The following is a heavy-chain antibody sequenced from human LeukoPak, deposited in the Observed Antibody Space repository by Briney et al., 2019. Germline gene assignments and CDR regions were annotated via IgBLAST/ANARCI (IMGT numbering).Heavy chain of an antibody. CDR2: IIPILGIA. D-gene: IGHD3-9*01. J-gene: IGHJ4*02. CDR1: GGTFSSYA. V-gene: IGHV1-69*04. CDR3: AREYYDILTGYYDY. Sequence: SVKVSCKASGGTFSSYAISWVRQAPGQGLEWMGRIIPILGIANYAQKFQGRVTITADKSTSTAYMELSSLRSEDTAVYYCAREYYDILTGYYDYWGQGTLVTVSS.